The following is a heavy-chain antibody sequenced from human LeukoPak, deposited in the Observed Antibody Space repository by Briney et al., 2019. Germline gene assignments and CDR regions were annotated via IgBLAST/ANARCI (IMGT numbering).Heavy chain of an antibody. CDR1: GGSFSGYY. J-gene: IGHJ6*02. CDR2: INHSGST. D-gene: IGHD6-13*01. V-gene: IGHV4-34*01. Sequence: SETLSLTCAVYGGSFSGYYWSWIRQPPGKGLEWIGEINHSGSTNYNPSLKSRVTISVDTSKNQFSLKLSSVTAADTAVYYCARGLEYSSSWSSMGRIGYYYYYGMDVWGQGTTVTVSS. CDR3: ARGLEYSSSWSSMGRIGYYYYYGMDV.